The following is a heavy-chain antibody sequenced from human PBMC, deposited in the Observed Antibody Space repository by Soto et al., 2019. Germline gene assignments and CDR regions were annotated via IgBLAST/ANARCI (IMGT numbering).Heavy chain of an antibody. Sequence: SETLSLTCAVYGGSFSGYYWSWIRQPPGKGLEWIGEINHSGSTNYNPSLKSRVTISVDTSKNQFSLKLSSVTAADTAVYYCATRIPSTGSGSYYNVLNWFDPWGQGTLVTVSS. V-gene: IGHV4-34*01. D-gene: IGHD3-10*01. CDR3: ATRIPSTGSGSYYNVLNWFDP. CDR2: INHSGST. CDR1: GGSFSGYY. J-gene: IGHJ5*02.